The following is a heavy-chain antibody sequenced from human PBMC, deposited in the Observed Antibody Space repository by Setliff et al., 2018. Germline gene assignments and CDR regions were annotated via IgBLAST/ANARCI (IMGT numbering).Heavy chain of an antibody. J-gene: IGHJ4*02. Sequence: GSLRLSCVTSGFTFSDHYLDWVRQAPGKGLEWVGRTKDKDKSYTTEYAASVQGRFTVSRDGSANSLFLHMNNLKTEDTAVYYCAREHTNDWTFDYWGPGTLVTVSS. CDR3: AREHTNDWTFDY. CDR2: TKDKDKSYTT. CDR1: GFTFSDHY. D-gene: IGHD1-1*01. V-gene: IGHV3-72*01.